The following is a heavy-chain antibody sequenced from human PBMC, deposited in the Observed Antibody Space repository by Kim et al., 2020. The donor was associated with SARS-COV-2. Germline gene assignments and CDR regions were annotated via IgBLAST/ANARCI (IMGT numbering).Heavy chain of an antibody. CDR3: AKRRIMDDYNYYYYYGM. J-gene: IGHJ6*01. CDR2: ISGGGVNK. D-gene: IGHD4-4*01. CDR1: GFTFDIYA. V-gene: IGHV3-23*01. Sequence: GGSLRLSCVASGFTFDIYAMSWVRQAPGKGLEWVSVISGGGVNKFYADSVRVRFTISRDNSKNTLYLQMNSLRDEDTALYYCAKRRIMDDYNYYYYYGM.